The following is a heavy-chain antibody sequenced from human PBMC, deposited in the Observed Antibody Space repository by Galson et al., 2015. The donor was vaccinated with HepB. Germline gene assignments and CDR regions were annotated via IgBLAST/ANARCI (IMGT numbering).Heavy chain of an antibody. CDR1: GFTFSNAW. CDR2: IKSKTDGGTT. D-gene: IGHD2-15*01. J-gene: IGHJ4*02. V-gene: IGHV3-15*01. CDR3: TTDLVVVAATGVY. Sequence: SLRLSCAASGFTFSNAWMSWVRQAPGKGLEWVGRIKSKTDGGTTDYDAPVKGRFTISRDDSKNTLYLQMNSLKTEDTAVYYCTTDLVVVAATGVYWGQGTLVTVSS.